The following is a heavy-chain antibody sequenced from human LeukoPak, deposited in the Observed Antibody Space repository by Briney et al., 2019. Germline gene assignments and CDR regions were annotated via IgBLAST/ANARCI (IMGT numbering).Heavy chain of an antibody. D-gene: IGHD3-22*01. Sequence: GGSLRLSCAASGFTFDDYGMSWVRQAPGKGLEWVSGINWNGGSTGYADPVKGRFTISRDNAKNSLYLQMNSLRAEDTALYYCARIYYDPLNFDYWGQGTLVTVSS. V-gene: IGHV3-20*04. CDR1: GFTFDDYG. J-gene: IGHJ4*02. CDR2: INWNGGST. CDR3: ARIYYDPLNFDY.